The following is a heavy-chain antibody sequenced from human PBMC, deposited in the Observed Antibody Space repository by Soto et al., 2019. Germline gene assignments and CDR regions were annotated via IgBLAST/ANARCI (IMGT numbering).Heavy chain of an antibody. CDR2: IYYSGST. D-gene: IGHD3-3*01. Sequence: PSETLSLTCTVSGGSISSGGYYWSWIRQHPGKGLEWIGYIYYSGSTYYNPSLKSRVTISVDTSKNQFSLKLSSVTAADTAVYFCAIVPIGFGVVTRVGDAFDIWGQGTMVTVSS. CDR3: AIVPIGFGVVTRVGDAFDI. CDR1: GGSISSGGYY. V-gene: IGHV4-31*03. J-gene: IGHJ3*02.